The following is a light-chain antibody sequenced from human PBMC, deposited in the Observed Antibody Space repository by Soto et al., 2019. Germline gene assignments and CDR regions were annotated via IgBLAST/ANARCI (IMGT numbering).Light chain of an antibody. J-gene: IGKJ4*01. CDR3: QQYDNLSLT. V-gene: IGKV1-33*01. Sequence: DIQMTQSPSSLSASVGDRVTITCQASQDISNYLNWYQQKPGKAPKLLLFDASNMETGVPSRFSGSGSGTDFTFTISRLQPEDIATYYCQQYDNLSLTFGGGTKVEIK. CDR1: QDISNY. CDR2: DAS.